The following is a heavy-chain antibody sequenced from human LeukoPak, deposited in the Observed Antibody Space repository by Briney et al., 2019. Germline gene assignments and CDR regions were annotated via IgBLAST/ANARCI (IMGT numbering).Heavy chain of an antibody. CDR2: IYYSGST. D-gene: IGHD2-2*01. J-gene: IGHJ4*02. CDR3: ARIGYCSSTSCLEFDY. V-gene: IGHV4-59*01. Sequence: SETLSLTCTVSGGSISSYYWSWIRQPPGKGLEWIGYIYYSGSTNYNPSLKSRVTISVDTSKNQFSLKLSSVTAADTAVYYCARIGYCSSTSCLEFDYWGQGTLVTVSS. CDR1: GGSISSYY.